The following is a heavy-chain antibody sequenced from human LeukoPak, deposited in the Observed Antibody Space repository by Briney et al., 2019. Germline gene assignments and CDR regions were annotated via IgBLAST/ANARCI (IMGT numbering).Heavy chain of an antibody. V-gene: IGHV5-51*01. CDR3: ARLVIRTATFDY. D-gene: IGHD3-16*02. J-gene: IGHJ4*02. Sequence: GESLKISCKCSGYSFTSYWIGWVRQVPGKGLEWVWIIYPGDSDTRYSPSFQGQVTISADKSISTAYLQWSSLKASDTAMYYCARLVIRTATFDYWGQGTLVTVSS. CDR1: GYSFTSYW. CDR2: IYPGDSDT.